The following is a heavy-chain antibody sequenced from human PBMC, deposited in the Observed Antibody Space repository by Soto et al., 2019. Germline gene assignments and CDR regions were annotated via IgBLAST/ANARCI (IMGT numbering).Heavy chain of an antibody. V-gene: IGHV4-34*01. J-gene: IGHJ6*03. CDR1: GGSFSGYY. CDR3: ARDLGLRSAGDLYYYYMDV. D-gene: IGHD1-1*01. CDR2: IDRSGST. Sequence: SETLSLTCAVYGGSFSGYYWNWIRQPPGKGLEWIGEIDRSGSTKYNPSLKSRVTISVDTSKNKFSLKLSSVTAADTAVYYCARDLGLRSAGDLYYYYMDVWGKGTTVTVSS.